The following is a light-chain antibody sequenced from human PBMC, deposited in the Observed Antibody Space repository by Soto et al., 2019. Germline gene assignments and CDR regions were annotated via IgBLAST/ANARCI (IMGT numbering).Light chain of an antibody. Sequence: EIVLTQSPGTLSLSPGQRATLSCRASQSVNPRFFSWYQQRPGQAPRLLIYGASVRATAFPDRFSGSGSGTDFTLTISRLEPEDFAVYYCHQYGDSPGTFGQGTKVEIK. J-gene: IGKJ1*01. CDR1: QSVNPRF. CDR2: GAS. CDR3: HQYGDSPGT. V-gene: IGKV3-20*01.